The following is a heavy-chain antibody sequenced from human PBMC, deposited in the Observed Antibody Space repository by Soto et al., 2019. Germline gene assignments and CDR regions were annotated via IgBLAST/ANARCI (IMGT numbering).Heavy chain of an antibody. CDR1: GFTFSSYL. J-gene: IGHJ3*02. Sequence: GGSLRLSCETSGFTFSSYLMHWVRQAPGKGLEWVAVIYDDGGNKYYADSVKGRFIISRDNSKNTLYVQMNSLRVEDTAVYYCARDLGRSSWHALDIWGLGKMVTVSS. CDR3: ARDLGRSSWHALDI. D-gene: IGHD6-13*01. CDR2: IYDDGGNK. V-gene: IGHV3-33*01.